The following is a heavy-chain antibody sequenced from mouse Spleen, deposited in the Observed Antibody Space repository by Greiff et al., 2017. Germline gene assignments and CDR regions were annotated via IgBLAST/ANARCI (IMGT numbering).Heavy chain of an antibody. CDR1: GFTFSSYA. CDR2: ISSGGSYT. J-gene: IGHJ4*01. V-gene: IGHV5-9-3*01. Sequence: EVKLVESGGGLVKPGGSLKLSCAASGFTFSSYAMSWVRQTPEKRLEWVATISSGGSYTYYPDSVKGRFTISRDNAKNTLYLQMSSLRSEDTAMYYCARHRTKEAMDYWGQGTSVTVSS. CDR3: ARHRTKEAMDY.